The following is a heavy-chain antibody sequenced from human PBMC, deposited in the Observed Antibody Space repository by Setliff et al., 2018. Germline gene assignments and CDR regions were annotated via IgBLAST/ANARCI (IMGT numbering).Heavy chain of an antibody. CDR3: ARGKWFRLDKSAWSNWFDP. J-gene: IGHJ5*02. CDR1: GYSFSDYD. D-gene: IGHD5-12*01. V-gene: IGHV1-8*01. Sequence: GSVKVSCKASGYSFSDYDINWVRQAPGQGLEWMGWMNAHSGNSGCAQKFQGRVTMTRDTSISTAYMELNSLQYEDTAVYYCARGKWFRLDKSAWSNWFDPWGQGTLVTVSS. CDR2: MNAHSGNS.